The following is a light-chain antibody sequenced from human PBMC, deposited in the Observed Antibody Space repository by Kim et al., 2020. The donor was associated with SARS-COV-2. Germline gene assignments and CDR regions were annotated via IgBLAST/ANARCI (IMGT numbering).Light chain of an antibody. CDR2: GAA. J-gene: IGKJ2*03. CDR1: QSVSRSD. Sequence: LSPGKRDTLSARATQSVSRSDLAGDRQKPGQAPRILSNGAASRTTGIPDRFSGSGFGTDFPLTIRGLEPEVFAVYFWQQYGSSPRSFGQGTKLEI. V-gene: IGKV3-20*01. CDR3: QQYGSSPRS.